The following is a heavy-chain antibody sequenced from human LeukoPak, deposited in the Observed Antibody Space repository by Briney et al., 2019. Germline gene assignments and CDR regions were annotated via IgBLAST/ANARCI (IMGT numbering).Heavy chain of an antibody. D-gene: IGHD6-19*01. Sequence: GGSLRLSCTVSGFTVSSNSMSWVRQAPGKGLEWVSFIYSDNTHYSDSVKGRFTISRDNSKNTLYLQMNSLRAEDTAVYYCAKDYVSIVDSSGWLPDAFDIWGQGTMVTVSS. CDR1: GFTVSSNS. CDR2: IYSDNT. J-gene: IGHJ3*02. CDR3: AKDYVSIVDSSGWLPDAFDI. V-gene: IGHV3-53*01.